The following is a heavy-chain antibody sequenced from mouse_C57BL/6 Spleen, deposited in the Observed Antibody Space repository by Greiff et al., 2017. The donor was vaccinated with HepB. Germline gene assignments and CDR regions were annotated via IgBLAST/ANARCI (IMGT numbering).Heavy chain of an antibody. V-gene: IGHV1-69*01. CDR3: ARDYGRSRYFDY. CDR2: IDPSDSYT. Sequence: QVQLQQSGAELVMPGASVKLSCKASGYTFTSYWMHWVKQRPGQGLEWIGEIDPSDSYTNYNQKFKGKSTLTVDKSSSTAYMQLSSLTSEDSAVYYCARDYGRSRYFDYWGQGTTLTVSS. D-gene: IGHD1-1*01. J-gene: IGHJ2*01. CDR1: GYTFTSYW.